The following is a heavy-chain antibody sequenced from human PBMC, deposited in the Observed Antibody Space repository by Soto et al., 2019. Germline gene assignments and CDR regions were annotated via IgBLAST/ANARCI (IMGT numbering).Heavy chain of an antibody. J-gene: IGHJ6*02. CDR2: ISYDGSNK. Sequence: PGGSLRLSCAASGFTFSSYGMHWVRQAPGKGLEWVAVISYDGSNKYYADSVKGRFTISRDNSKNTLYLQMNSLRAEDTAVYYCAKEPDRYYYSGMDVWGQGTTVTVSS. CDR3: AKEPDRYYYSGMDV. V-gene: IGHV3-30*18. CDR1: GFTFSSYG.